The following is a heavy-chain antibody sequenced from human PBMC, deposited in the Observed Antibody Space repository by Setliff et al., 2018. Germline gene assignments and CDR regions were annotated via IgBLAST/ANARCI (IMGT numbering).Heavy chain of an antibody. CDR2: ISPHSGRA. Sequence: GASVKVSCKTSAYTFSGYYIHWVRQAPGQALEWMGWISPHSGRAFYAPQFQDRVIMTTDTSTNTAYLDLRSLRSDDTAVYYCERLVRYCTATACQRTSGDDLWGQGTLVTVSS. CDR3: ERLVRYCTATACQRTSGDDL. J-gene: IGHJ5*02. V-gene: IGHV1-18*04. CDR1: AYTFSGYY. D-gene: IGHD2-8*01.